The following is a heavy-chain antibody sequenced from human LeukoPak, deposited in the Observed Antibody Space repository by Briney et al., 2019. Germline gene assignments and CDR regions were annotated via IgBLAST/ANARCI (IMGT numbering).Heavy chain of an antibody. V-gene: IGHV4-4*07. Sequence: PSETLSLTCSVSGDSISYFYWSWIRQAAGKGLEWIGRVASSGNTDYNASLKSRVTISVDTSKNQFSLKLSSVTAADTAVYYCARAGAGLWFGESSMDVWGKGTTVTVSS. CDR1: GDSISYFY. CDR2: VASSGNT. J-gene: IGHJ6*03. CDR3: ARAGAGLWFGESSMDV. D-gene: IGHD3-10*01.